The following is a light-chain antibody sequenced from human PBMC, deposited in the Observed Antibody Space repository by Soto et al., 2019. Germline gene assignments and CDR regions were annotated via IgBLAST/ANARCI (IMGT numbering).Light chain of an antibody. Sequence: INLTQSPSSVSGSVVDRVTITCRASQGISSYLAWYQQKPGKAPKLLIYAASTLQSGVPSRFSGSGSGTDFTLTISSLQPEDFATYYCQQLDSYLTFGGGTKVEIK. V-gene: IGKV1-9*01. CDR1: QGISSY. J-gene: IGKJ4*01. CDR2: AAS. CDR3: QQLDSYLT.